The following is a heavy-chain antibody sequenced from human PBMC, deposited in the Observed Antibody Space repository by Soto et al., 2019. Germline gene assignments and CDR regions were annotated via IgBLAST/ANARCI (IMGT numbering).Heavy chain of an antibody. Sequence: SETLSLTCTFSGFSISSYYWILIRQPPGKGLEWIGYIYYSGSTNYNPSLKSRVTISVDTSKNQFSLKLSSVTAADTAVYYCARGSRGSPYYYYYYMDVWGKGTTVTVSS. J-gene: IGHJ6*03. CDR1: GFSISSYY. CDR2: IYYSGST. D-gene: IGHD3-10*01. CDR3: ARGSRGSPYYYYYYMDV. V-gene: IGHV4-59*01.